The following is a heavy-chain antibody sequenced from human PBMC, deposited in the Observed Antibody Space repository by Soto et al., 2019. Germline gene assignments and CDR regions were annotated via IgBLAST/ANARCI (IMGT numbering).Heavy chain of an antibody. D-gene: IGHD2-21*02. V-gene: IGHV4-39*01. Sequence: SETLSLTCTVTGDSISSRSYYWGWIRQPPGKGLEWIGSIYYSGSTYNNPSLRSRVSMSIDTSKDQFSLKLKSVTAADTALYFCARQRTSVVTQVYFDVWVPGSLV. CDR2: IYYSGST. CDR1: GDSISSRSYY. J-gene: IGHJ4*02. CDR3: ARQRTSVVTQVYFDV.